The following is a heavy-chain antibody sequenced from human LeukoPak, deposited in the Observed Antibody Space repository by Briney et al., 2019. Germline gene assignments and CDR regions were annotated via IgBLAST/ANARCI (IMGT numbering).Heavy chain of an antibody. CDR3: ASVISSWFDY. CDR1: AYTLSSYS. CDR2: ISAYTGNP. J-gene: IGHJ5*01. V-gene: IGHV1-18*01. D-gene: IGHD3-16*02. Sequence: ASVKVSYKASAYTLSSYSIAWVRQAPGQGLEWMGWISAYTGNPDYAQNFQGRVTMTTDTSTSTAYMELRSLRSDDTAVYYCASVISSWFDYWGQGTPVTVSS.